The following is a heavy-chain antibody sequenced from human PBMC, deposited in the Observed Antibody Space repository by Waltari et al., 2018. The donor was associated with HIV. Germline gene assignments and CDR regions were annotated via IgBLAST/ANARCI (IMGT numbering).Heavy chain of an antibody. CDR1: GFSVRNHW. Sequence: VQLVESGGGSIKTGGSLRLSCAGSGFSVRNHWMDWVRQGPGKGLVWGERINVDGIARNYADAVKGRFVISRDNSRNTVYLQLNSVKVEDTAVYFCARASHYSEFSTFDGDYYFDLWGRGTRVAVSS. D-gene: IGHD1-26*01. V-gene: IGHV3-74*01. J-gene: IGHJ4*02. CDR2: INVDGIAR. CDR3: ARASHYSEFSTFDGDYYFDL.